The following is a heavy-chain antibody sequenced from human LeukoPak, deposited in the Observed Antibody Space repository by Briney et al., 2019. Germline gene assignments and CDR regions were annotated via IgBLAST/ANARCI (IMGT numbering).Heavy chain of an antibody. V-gene: IGHV3-64D*09. Sequence: GGSLRLSCSASGFTFSSYAMHWVRQAPGKGLEYVSAISSNGGSTYYADSVKGRFTISRDNSKNTLYLQISSLRAEDTAVYYCVKDVEPAAATSTYYFDYWGQGTLVTVSS. CDR3: VKDVEPAAATSTYYFDY. D-gene: IGHD2-2*01. CDR1: GFTFSSYA. J-gene: IGHJ4*02. CDR2: ISSNGGST.